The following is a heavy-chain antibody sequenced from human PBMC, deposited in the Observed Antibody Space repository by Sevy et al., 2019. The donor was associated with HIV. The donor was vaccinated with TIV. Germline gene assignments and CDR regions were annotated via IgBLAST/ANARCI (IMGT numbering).Heavy chain of an antibody. CDR1: GFTFSSYN. CDR2: ISSSSTYI. CDR3: ARDFGPGIAAAPDL. V-gene: IGHV3-21*01. Sequence: GGSLRLSCAASGFTFSSYNMNWVRQAPGKGLEWVSSISSSSTYIYYADSGQGRFTISRDNAKNSLFLQMNSLRAEDTAVYHCARDFGPGIAAAPDLWGRGTLVTVSS. J-gene: IGHJ2*01. D-gene: IGHD6-13*01.